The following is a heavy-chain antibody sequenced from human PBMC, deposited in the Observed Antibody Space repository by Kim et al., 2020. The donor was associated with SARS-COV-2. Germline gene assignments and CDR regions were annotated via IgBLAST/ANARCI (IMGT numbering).Heavy chain of an antibody. V-gene: IGHV3-73*01. J-gene: IGHJ3*02. CDR1: GFTFSGSA. D-gene: IGHD3-10*01. CDR2: IRSKANSYAT. CDR3: TRHSVLWFGEVNDDAFDI. Sequence: GGSLRLSCAASGFTFSGSAMHWVRQASGKGLEWVGRIRSKANSYATAYAASVKGRFTISRDDSKNTAYLQMNSLKTEDTAVYYCTRHSVLWFGEVNDDAFDIWGQGTMVTVSS.